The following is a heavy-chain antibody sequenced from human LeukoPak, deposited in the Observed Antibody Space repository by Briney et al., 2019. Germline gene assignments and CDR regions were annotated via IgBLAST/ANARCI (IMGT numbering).Heavy chain of an antibody. J-gene: IGHJ4*02. Sequence: GGSLRLSCAASGFPFSNYWMHWVRQAPGKGLVWVSRINSDGSSTTYADSVKGRFTISRDNAKNTLYLQMNSLTAEDTAVYYCARHHPYYFDYWGQGTLVTVSS. CDR3: ARHHPYYFDY. V-gene: IGHV3-74*01. CDR1: GFPFSNYW. CDR2: INSDGSST.